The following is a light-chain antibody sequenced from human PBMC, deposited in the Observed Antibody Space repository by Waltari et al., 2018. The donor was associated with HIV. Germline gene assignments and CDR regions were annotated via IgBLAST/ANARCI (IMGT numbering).Light chain of an antibody. Sequence: QSVLTQPPSVSAAPGQTVTIPCPGTSPNIGNNYVSWYQHLPGTAPQLLIYDNKKRPSGIPDRFSASKSGTSATLDITGLQTGDEADYYCGTWDSGLSVVVFGEGTKLTVL. CDR3: GTWDSGLSVVV. CDR2: DNK. CDR1: SPNIGNNY. V-gene: IGLV1-51*01. J-gene: IGLJ2*01.